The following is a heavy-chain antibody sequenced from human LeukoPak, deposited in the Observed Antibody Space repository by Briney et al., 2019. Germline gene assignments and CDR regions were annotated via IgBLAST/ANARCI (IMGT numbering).Heavy chain of an antibody. Sequence: GGSLRLSCAASGFTFGNFAMRWVRQAPGKGLEWVSGIIGSGERTYYADSVKGRFTISRDNSKNTLYVQMNSLRAEDTAVYYCAKAGSYWDFDYWGQGTLVTVSS. CDR3: AKAGSYWDFDY. V-gene: IGHV3-23*01. CDR2: IIGSGERT. D-gene: IGHD1-26*01. J-gene: IGHJ4*02. CDR1: GFTFGNFA.